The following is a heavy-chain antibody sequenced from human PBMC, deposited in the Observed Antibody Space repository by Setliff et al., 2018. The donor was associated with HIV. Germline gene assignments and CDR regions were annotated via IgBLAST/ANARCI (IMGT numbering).Heavy chain of an antibody. Sequence: ESLKISCEGVGYRFTSHWIAWVRQMPGKGLEWMGNIYPGDSETRYSPSFHGQVTFSADTTVDTAYLQWNTLKSSDTAMYYCAREIRTIEGGALDIWGQGTSVTVSS. V-gene: IGHV5-51*01. J-gene: IGHJ3*02. CDR3: AREIRTIEGGALDI. CDR2: IYPGDSET. D-gene: IGHD3-16*01. CDR1: GYRFTSHW.